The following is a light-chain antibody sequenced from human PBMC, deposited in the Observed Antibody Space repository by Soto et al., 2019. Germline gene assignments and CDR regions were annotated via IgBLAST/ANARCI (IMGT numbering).Light chain of an antibody. CDR3: SSYTSSSTLFYV. Sequence: QSVLTQPASVSGSPGQSITISCTGTSSDVGGYSYVSWYQQHPGKAPKLMIYDVGNRPSGVSNRFSGSKSGNTASLTISGLQAEDEADYYCSSYTSSSTLFYVFGTGTKVTVL. CDR1: SSDVGGYSY. CDR2: DVG. V-gene: IGLV2-14*01. J-gene: IGLJ1*01.